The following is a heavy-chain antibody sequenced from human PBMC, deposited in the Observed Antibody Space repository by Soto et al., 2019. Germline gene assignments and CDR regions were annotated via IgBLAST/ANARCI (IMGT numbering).Heavy chain of an antibody. CDR3: ARPTRTYQSVFDY. CDR1: GYTFTNYW. V-gene: IGHV5-51*01. D-gene: IGHD2-2*01. Sequence: PGESLKISCKGSGYTFTNYWIGWVRQMPGKGLEWMGIIYPGNSDTRYSPSFQGQVTVSADKSISTTYLQWSSLRASDTAMYYCARPTRTYQSVFDYWDHGTLVTVSS. J-gene: IGHJ4*01. CDR2: IYPGNSDT.